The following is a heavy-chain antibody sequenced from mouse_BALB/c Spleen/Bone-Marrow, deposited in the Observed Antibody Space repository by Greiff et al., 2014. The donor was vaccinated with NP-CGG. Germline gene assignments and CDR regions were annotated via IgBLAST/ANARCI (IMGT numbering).Heavy chain of an antibody. CDR2: INPYNGDT. J-gene: IGHJ2*01. CDR1: GYSFTGYF. D-gene: IGHD1-1*01. CDR3: ARSGYYGSSYFDY. Sequence: EVQLQESGPGLVKPGASVKISCKASGYSFTGYFMNWVMQSHGKSLEWIGRINPYNGDTFYNQKFKGKATLTVDKSSSTAHMELRSLASEDSAVYYCARSGYYGSSYFDYWGQGTTLTVSS. V-gene: IGHV1-20*02.